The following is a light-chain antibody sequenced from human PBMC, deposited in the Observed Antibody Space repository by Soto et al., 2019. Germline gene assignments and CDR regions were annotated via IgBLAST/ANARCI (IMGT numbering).Light chain of an antibody. CDR1: QRISRY. Sequence: DIQMTQSQSSLSASVGDRVTITCRASQRISRYVNWSQQKPGKAPKVLVYAASNLQSGVPSRFSGSGSGTDFTLTISSLQPEDFATYYCQQSYSTVTWTFGQGPKVDIK. V-gene: IGKV1-39*01. CDR2: AAS. J-gene: IGKJ1*01. CDR3: QQSYSTVTWT.